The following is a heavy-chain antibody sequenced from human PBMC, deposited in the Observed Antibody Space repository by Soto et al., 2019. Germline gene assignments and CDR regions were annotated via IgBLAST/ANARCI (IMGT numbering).Heavy chain of an antibody. D-gene: IGHD4-17*01. V-gene: IGHV3-30-3*01. CDR2: ISYDGSNK. Sequence: GGALRLSSADTGFTFINYAMHWVRQAPGKGLEWVAVISYDGSNKYYADSVKGRFTISRDNSKNTMYLQMNSLSAEDTAVYHCARDQVKGTMTILWGQGTLVTVSP. J-gene: IGHJ4*02. CDR1: GFTFINYA. CDR3: ARDQVKGTMTIL.